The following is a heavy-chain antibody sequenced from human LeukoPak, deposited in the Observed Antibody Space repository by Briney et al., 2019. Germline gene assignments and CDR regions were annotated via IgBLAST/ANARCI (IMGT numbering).Heavy chain of an antibody. J-gene: IGHJ5*02. D-gene: IGHD6-13*01. CDR2: IIPIFGTA. Sequence: ASVKVSCKASGGTFSSYAISWVRQAPGQGLEWMGGIIPIFGTANYAQKFQGRVTITADKSTSTAYMELSSLRSEDTAVYYCARDDCIAAAGTKYNWFDPWGQGTLVTVSS. V-gene: IGHV1-69*06. CDR3: ARDDCIAAAGTKYNWFDP. CDR1: GGTFSSYA.